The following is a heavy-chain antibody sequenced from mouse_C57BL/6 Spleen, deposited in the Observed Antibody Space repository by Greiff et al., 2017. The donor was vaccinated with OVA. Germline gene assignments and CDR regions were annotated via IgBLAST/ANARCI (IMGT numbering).Heavy chain of an antibody. Sequence: EVKLVESEGGLVQPGSSMKLSCTASGFTFSDYYMAWVRQVPEKGLEWVANINYDGSSTYYLDSLKSRFIISRDNAKNILYLQMSSLKSEDTATYYCARAYDYGGYAMDYWGQGTSVTVSS. D-gene: IGHD2-4*01. CDR3: ARAYDYGGYAMDY. CDR2: INYDGSST. J-gene: IGHJ4*01. V-gene: IGHV5-16*01. CDR1: GFTFSDYY.